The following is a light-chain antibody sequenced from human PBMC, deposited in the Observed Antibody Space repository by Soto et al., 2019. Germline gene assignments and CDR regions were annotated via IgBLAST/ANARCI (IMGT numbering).Light chain of an antibody. CDR3: EAWDHGRNGYV. Sequence: QSVLIQPPSVSGTPGQRVTISCSGSTSNIGSNAVNWYQQLPGTAPTLLIYSNNQRPSGVPDRFSGSKSGTSASLAIRGLQCEDESDYYCEAWDHGRNGYVFGTGTMVTVL. V-gene: IGLV1-44*01. J-gene: IGLJ1*01. CDR1: TSNIGSNA. CDR2: SNN.